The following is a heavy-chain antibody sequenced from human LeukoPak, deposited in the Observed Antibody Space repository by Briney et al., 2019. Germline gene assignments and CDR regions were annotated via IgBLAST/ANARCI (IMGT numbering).Heavy chain of an antibody. Sequence: SETLSLTCAVYGGSFSGYYWSWIRQPPRKGLEWIGEINHSGSTNYNPSLKSRVTISVDTSKNQFSLKLSSVTAADTAVYYCARGKGYSYGYWFDPWGQGTLVTVSS. CDR1: GGSFSGYY. J-gene: IGHJ5*02. CDR2: INHSGST. V-gene: IGHV4-34*01. CDR3: ARGKGYSYGYWFDP. D-gene: IGHD5-18*01.